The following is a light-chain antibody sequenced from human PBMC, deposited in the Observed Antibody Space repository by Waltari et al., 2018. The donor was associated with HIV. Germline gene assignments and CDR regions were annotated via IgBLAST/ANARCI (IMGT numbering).Light chain of an antibody. CDR2: AAS. Sequence: EIVMTQSPATLSVSPGDRVTFSCRASHSVSSKFAWYQQKPGQAPRLLIYAASTRATGIPARFSGGGSGTEFTLTISSLQSEDFAVYFCQQYNNWPLTFGGGTRVEI. V-gene: IGKV3-15*01. CDR3: QQYNNWPLT. CDR1: HSVSSK. J-gene: IGKJ4*01.